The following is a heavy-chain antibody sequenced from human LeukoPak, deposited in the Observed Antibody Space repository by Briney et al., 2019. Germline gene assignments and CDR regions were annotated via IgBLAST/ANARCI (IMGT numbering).Heavy chain of an antibody. Sequence: PSETLSLTCTVSGGSISSYYWSWIRQPPGKGLEWIGYIYYSGSTNYNPPLKSRVTISVDTSKNQFSLKLSSVTAADTAVYYCASYCGGDCYTRGAFDIWGQGTMVTVSS. CDR3: ASYCGGDCYTRGAFDI. CDR2: IYYSGST. CDR1: GGSISSYY. V-gene: IGHV4-59*01. J-gene: IGHJ3*02. D-gene: IGHD2-21*02.